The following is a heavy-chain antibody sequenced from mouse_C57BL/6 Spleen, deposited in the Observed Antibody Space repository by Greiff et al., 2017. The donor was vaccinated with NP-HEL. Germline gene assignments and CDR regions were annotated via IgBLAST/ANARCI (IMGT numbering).Heavy chain of an antibody. CDR3: ASPLYGSSYEYYAMDY. V-gene: IGHV1-72*01. CDR1: GYTFTSYW. CDR2: IDPNSGGT. Sequence: QVHVKQSGAELVKPGASVKLSCKASGYTFTSYWMHWVKQRPGRGLEWIGRIDPNSGGTKYNEKFKSKATLTVDKPSSTAYMQLSSLTSEDSAVYYCASPLYGSSYEYYAMDYWGQGTSVTVSS. D-gene: IGHD1-1*01. J-gene: IGHJ4*01.